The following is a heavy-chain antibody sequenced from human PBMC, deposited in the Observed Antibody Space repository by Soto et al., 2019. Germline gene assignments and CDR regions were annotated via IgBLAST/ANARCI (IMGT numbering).Heavy chain of an antibody. D-gene: IGHD2-21*02. Sequence: DVQLLESGGHWVQPGGSLRLSCSASGFTLSSYAMSWVRQAPGKGLEWVSSISAGGDMTYNSDSVRGRFTISRDNSNNALFLQMHNLRIEDTALYYCARGDRGGSGSTASYCYSGWDVWGQGATVIVS. J-gene: IGHJ6*02. CDR2: ISAGGDMT. CDR3: ARGDRGGSGSTASYCYSGWDV. CDR1: GFTLSSYA. V-gene: IGHV3-23*01.